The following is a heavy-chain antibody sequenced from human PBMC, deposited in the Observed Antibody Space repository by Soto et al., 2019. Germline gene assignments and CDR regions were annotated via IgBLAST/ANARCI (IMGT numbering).Heavy chain of an antibody. CDR3: ARALALHDYVWGSYRPNYYYYYGPDV. J-gene: IGHJ6*02. D-gene: IGHD3-16*02. Sequence: LRLSCAASGFTFNAYSMHWVRQAPGKGLEWVSYISVSTTTIYYADSVEGQFTISRDNAKSSLHLQMNSLRDEDTAVYYCARALALHDYVWGSYRPNYYYYYGPDVWGQGTTVTVSS. CDR2: ISVSTTTI. V-gene: IGHV3-48*02. CDR1: GFTFNAYS.